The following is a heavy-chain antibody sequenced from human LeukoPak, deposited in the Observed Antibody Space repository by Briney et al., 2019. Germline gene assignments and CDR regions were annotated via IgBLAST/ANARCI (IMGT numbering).Heavy chain of an antibody. D-gene: IGHD6-6*01. V-gene: IGHV3-21*01. Sequence: GGSLRLSCAASGFTFISYSMNWVRQAPGKGLEWVSSISSSSSYIYYADSVKGRFTISRDNAKNSLYLQMRAEDTAVYYCARGRPYYYYMDVWGKGTTVTISS. CDR1: GFTFISYS. CDR3: ARGRPYYYYMDV. J-gene: IGHJ6*03. CDR2: ISSSSSYI.